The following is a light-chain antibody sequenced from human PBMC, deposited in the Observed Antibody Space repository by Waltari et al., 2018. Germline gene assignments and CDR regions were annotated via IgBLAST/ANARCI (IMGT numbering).Light chain of an antibody. J-gene: IGLJ1*01. CDR2: GNR. Sequence: QSVLTQPPSVSGAPGQTVTISCTGSSSNIGAGYAVQWYQQLPGAAPKPLINGNRNRPSWVPDRSFGFNSETSASLAITRRQSEDEADYYCQSYDSNLSGYVFGTGTKVSVL. CDR1: SSNIGAGYA. CDR3: QSYDSNLSGYV. V-gene: IGLV1-40*01.